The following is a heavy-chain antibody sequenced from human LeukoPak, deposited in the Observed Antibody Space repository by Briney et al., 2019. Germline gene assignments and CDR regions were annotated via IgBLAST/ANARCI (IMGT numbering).Heavy chain of an antibody. CDR2: IYHSGST. CDR3: ARGVGLTQGGTFDY. J-gene: IGHJ4*02. Sequence: SETLSLTCAVSGYSISSGYYWGWIRQPPGKGPEWIGSIYHSGSTHYNSSLKSRVTISVDTSKNQLSLKLSSVTAADTAVYYCARGVGLTQGGTFDYWGQGTLVTVSS. V-gene: IGHV4-38-2*01. D-gene: IGHD1-1*01. CDR1: GYSISSGYY.